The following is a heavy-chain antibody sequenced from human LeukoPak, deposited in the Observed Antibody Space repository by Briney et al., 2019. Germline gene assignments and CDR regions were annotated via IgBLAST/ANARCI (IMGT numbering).Heavy chain of an antibody. V-gene: IGHV4-59*01. D-gene: IGHD5-12*01. CDR3: ARGGYSGKDYNN. CDR2: IYYSGST. CDR1: GVSIRSYY. Sequence: SGTLSLTCIVSGVSIRSYYWSWIRQPPGKGLEWIGYIYYSGSTNYNPSLKSRVTISVDTSKNQYSLNLSSVTAADTAVYYCARGGYSGKDYNNWGQGTLVTVSS. J-gene: IGHJ4*02.